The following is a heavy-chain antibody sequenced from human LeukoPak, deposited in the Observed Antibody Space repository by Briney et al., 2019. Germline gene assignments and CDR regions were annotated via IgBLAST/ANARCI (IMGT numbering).Heavy chain of an antibody. J-gene: IGHJ4*02. CDR1: GGSINNYY. V-gene: IGHV4-59*01. D-gene: IGHD1-26*01. CDR3: AREGSYHSPFDY. Sequence: SETLSLTCTVSGGSINNYYWSWIRQPPGKGLEWIGYIYYSGSTNYNPSLKSRVTISVDTSKNQFSLKLSSVTAADTAVYYCAREGSYHSPFDYWGQGTLVTVSS. CDR2: IYYSGST.